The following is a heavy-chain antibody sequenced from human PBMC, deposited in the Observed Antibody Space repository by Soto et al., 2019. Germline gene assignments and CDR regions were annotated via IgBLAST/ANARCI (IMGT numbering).Heavy chain of an antibody. CDR3: ARRTYDSSVYYVY. J-gene: IGHJ4*02. Sequence: PGESLKISCMGSGYAFTTYWIGWVRQLPGKGLELMGIIYPGDSDTRYSPSFQGQVTISVDKSISTAYLQWSSLKASDTAIYYCARRTYDSSVYYVYWGQGTQVTVSS. D-gene: IGHD3-22*01. CDR2: IYPGDSDT. CDR1: GYAFTTYW. V-gene: IGHV5-51*01.